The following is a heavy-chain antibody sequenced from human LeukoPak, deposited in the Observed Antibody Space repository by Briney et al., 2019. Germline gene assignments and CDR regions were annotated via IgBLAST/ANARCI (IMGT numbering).Heavy chain of an antibody. CDR1: GFSFNDHY. D-gene: IGHD7-27*01. V-gene: IGHV3-11*01. CDR2: ISDTGKTS. Sequence: GGSLRLSCAGSGFSFNDHYMSWVRQAPGKGLEWLSYISDTGKTSYYIDSVKGRFTISRDNAKTSLFLQMDSLRADDTAMYYCALSTWGPRLRYFDLWGRGTLVSVSS. CDR3: ALSTWGPRLRYFDL. J-gene: IGHJ2*01.